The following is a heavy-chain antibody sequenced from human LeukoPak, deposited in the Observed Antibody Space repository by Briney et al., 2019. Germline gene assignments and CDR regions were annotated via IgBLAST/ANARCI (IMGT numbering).Heavy chain of an antibody. CDR3: ARDGVYDSSGYYHLGWFDP. V-gene: IGHV4-59*01. D-gene: IGHD3-22*01. CDR1: GGSISSYY. CDR2: IYYSGST. J-gene: IGHJ5*02. Sequence: PSETLSLTCTVSGGSISSYYWSWIRQPPGKGLEWIGYIYYSGSTNYNPSLKSRVTISVDTSKNQFSLKLSSVTAADTAVYYCARDGVYDSSGYYHLGWFDPWGQGTLVTVSS.